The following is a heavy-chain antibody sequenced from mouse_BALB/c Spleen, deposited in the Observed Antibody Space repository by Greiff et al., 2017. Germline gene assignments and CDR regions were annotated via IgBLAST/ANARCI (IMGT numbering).Heavy chain of an antibody. D-gene: IGHD1-2*01. CDR1: GDSITSGY. V-gene: IGHV3-8*02. J-gene: IGHJ4*01. CDR3: ARVGITTVYYAMDY. Sequence: VQLKQSGPSLVKPSQTLSLTCSVTGDSITSGYWNWIRKFPGNKLEYMGYISYSGSTYYNPSLKSRISITRDTSKNQYYLQLNSVTTEDTATYYCARVGITTVYYAMDYWGQGTSVTVSS. CDR2: ISYSGST.